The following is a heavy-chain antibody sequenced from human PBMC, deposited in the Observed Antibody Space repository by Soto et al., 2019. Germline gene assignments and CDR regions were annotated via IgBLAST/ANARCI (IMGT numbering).Heavy chain of an antibody. CDR2: INPSGGRT. J-gene: IGHJ5*02. V-gene: IGHV1-46*01. CDR1: GYIFTSFH. D-gene: IGHD6-13*01. Sequence: QVQLVQSGAEVKNPGASVRISCKASGYIFTSFHMHWVRQAPGQGLEWMGIINPSGGRTKYAQKFQGKLTMTSDTSTNTVYMELTTLRSEKTAIYYCARAGINWLDPWGQGTLVIVSS. CDR3: ARAGINWLDP.